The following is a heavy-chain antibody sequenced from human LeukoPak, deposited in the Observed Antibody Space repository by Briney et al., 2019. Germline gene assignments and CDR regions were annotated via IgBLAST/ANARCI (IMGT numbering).Heavy chain of an antibody. CDR1: GGTFSSYA. V-gene: IGHV1-69*06. D-gene: IGHD6-19*01. CDR3: AREYSSGWYYFDY. Sequence: SVKVSCKASGGTFSSYAISWVRQAPGQGLEWMGGIIPIFGTANYAQKFQGRVTITADKSTSTAYMELSSLRSEDTAVYYCAREYSSGWYYFDYWGQGTLVTVSS. J-gene: IGHJ4*02. CDR2: IIPIFGTA.